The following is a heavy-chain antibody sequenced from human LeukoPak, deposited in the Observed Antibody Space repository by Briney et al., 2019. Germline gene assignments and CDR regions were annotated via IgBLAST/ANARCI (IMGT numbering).Heavy chain of an antibody. J-gene: IGHJ5*02. Sequence: GASVRLSCKASGYTFSSYSMKWVRQAPGQGLEWMGWINPNSGGTNYAQKFQGRVTMTRDTSISTAYMELSRLRSDDTAVYYSASVIEIRNRCSTWGQRALVTVSS. CDR2: INPNSGGT. D-gene: IGHD2/OR15-2a*01. CDR1: GYTFSSYS. V-gene: IGHV1-2*02. CDR3: ASVIEIRNRCST.